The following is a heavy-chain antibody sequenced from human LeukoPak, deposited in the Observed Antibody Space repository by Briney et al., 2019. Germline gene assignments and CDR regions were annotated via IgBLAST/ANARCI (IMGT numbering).Heavy chain of an antibody. CDR1: GFTFSTYS. Sequence: QPGGSLRLSCAASGFTFSTYSMNWVRQAPGKGLEWVSYISSSTSTIYYADSVKGRFTISRDNSKNTLYLQMNSLRAEDTAVYYCAREGRDTAGYFDYWGQGTLVTVSS. D-gene: IGHD5-18*01. V-gene: IGHV3-48*01. CDR2: ISSSTSTI. CDR3: AREGRDTAGYFDY. J-gene: IGHJ4*02.